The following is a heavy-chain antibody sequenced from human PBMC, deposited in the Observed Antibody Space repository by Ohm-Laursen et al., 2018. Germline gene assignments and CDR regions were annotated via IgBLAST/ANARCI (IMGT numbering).Heavy chain of an antibody. Sequence: SLRLSCTASGFTFSNHGMHWVRQAPGKGLEWVAIISRDGSTKYYGDSVKGRFTISRDDSKNTLFLQMSALRAEDTALYYCAKENPSYFYDYWGQGTLVTVSS. CDR2: ISRDGSTK. D-gene: IGHD3-10*01. CDR3: AKENPSYFYDY. V-gene: IGHV3-30*18. J-gene: IGHJ4*02. CDR1: GFTFSNHG.